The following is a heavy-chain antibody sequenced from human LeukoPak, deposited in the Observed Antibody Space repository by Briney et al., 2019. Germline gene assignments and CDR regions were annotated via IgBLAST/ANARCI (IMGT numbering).Heavy chain of an antibody. D-gene: IGHD1-14*01. CDR1: GGSISSGGYY. CDR3: ARDRAPENWNHGYDP. CDR2: IYYSGST. Sequence: PSETLSLTCTVSGGSISSGGYYWSWIRQHPGKGLEWIGYIYYSGSTYYNPSLKSRVTISVDTSKNQFSLKPSSVTAADTAVYYCARDRAPENWNHGYDPWGQGTPVTVSS. V-gene: IGHV4-31*03. J-gene: IGHJ5*02.